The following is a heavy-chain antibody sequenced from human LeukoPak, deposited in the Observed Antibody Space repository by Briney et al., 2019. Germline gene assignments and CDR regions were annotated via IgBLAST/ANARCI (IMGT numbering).Heavy chain of an antibody. D-gene: IGHD3-10*01. Sequence: GGSLRLSCAASGFTLSSYRMSWVRQAPGKGLEWVANIKQDGSEKYYVDSVKGRFTISRDNAKNSLYLQMNRLRVEDTAVYYCARIRFGESYAPKSYYYYYMDVWGIGTTVTISS. CDR2: IKQDGSEK. V-gene: IGHV3-7*01. CDR3: ARIRFGESYAPKSYYYYYMDV. CDR1: GFTLSSYR. J-gene: IGHJ6*03.